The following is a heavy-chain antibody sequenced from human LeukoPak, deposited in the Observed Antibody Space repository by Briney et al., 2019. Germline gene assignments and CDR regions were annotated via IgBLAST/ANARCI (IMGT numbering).Heavy chain of an antibody. CDR2: IFYSGST. V-gene: IGHV4-59*01. D-gene: IGHD6-13*01. J-gene: IGHJ3*02. Sequence: SETLSLTCAVSGGSISSYFWSWIRQPPGKGLAYLGHIFYSGSTNYSPSLKSRVTISIDKSKKQFSLKLRSVTAADTAVYYCASNAAAAAGDALDIWGQGTMVTVSS. CDR3: ASNAAAAAGDALDI. CDR1: GGSISSYF.